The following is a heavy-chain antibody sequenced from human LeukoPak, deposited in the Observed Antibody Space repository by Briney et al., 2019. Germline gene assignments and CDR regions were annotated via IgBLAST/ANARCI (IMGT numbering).Heavy chain of an antibody. CDR3: ARGRDRSKAGDL. Sequence: SETLSLTCAVYGGSFSGYYWSWIRQPPGKGLEWIGEINHSGSTNYNPSLKSRVTISVDTSKNQFSLRLTSVTAADTAFYYCARGRDRSKAGDLWGQGILVTVSS. CDR1: GGSFSGYY. J-gene: IGHJ5*02. CDR2: INHSGST. D-gene: IGHD5-24*01. V-gene: IGHV4-34*01.